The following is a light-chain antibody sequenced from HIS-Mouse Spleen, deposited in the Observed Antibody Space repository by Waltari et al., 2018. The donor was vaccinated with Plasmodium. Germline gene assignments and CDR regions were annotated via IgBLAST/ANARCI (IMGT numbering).Light chain of an antibody. J-gene: IGLJ3*02. CDR3: YSTDSSGNHRV. Sequence: SYELTQPPSVSVSPGQTARITCPGGALPKKYAYWYQQKSGQAPVLVIYEDSQRPSGIPERFSGSSSGTMATLTISGAQVEDEADYYCYSTDSSGNHRVFGGGTKLTVL. V-gene: IGLV3-10*01. CDR1: ALPKKY. CDR2: EDS.